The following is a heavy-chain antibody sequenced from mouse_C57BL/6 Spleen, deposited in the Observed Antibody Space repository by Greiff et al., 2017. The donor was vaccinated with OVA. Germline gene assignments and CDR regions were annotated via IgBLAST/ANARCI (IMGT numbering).Heavy chain of an antibody. CDR1: GYSFTGYF. CDR2: INPYNGDT. D-gene: IGHD1-1*01. Sequence: VQLQQSGPELVKPGDSVKISCKASGYSFTGYFMNWVMQSHGKSLEWIGRINPYNGDTFYNQKFKGKATLTVDKSSSTAHMELRSLTSEDSAVYYCAREDYYGSSLFDYWGQGTTLTVSS. V-gene: IGHV1-20*01. CDR3: AREDYYGSSLFDY. J-gene: IGHJ2*01.